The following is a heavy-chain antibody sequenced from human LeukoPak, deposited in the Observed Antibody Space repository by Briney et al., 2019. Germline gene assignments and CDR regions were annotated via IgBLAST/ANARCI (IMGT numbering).Heavy chain of an antibody. CDR2: IGGSGDNT. Sequence: GGSLRLSCAASGFTFSNYAMNWVRQAPGKGLEWVSAIGGSGDNTYYADSVKGRFTISRNNSKNTLYLQMNSLRAEDTAVYYCATVGVYYYYYGMDVWGQGTTVTVSS. D-gene: IGHD3-16*01. V-gene: IGHV3-23*01. CDR1: GFTFSNYA. CDR3: ATVGVYYYYYGMDV. J-gene: IGHJ6*02.